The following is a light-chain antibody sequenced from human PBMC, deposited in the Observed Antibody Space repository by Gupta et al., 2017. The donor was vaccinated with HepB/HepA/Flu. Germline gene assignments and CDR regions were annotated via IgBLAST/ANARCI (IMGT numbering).Light chain of an antibody. CDR1: SSDVGGYDF. V-gene: IGLV2-8*01. Sequence: QSALTQPPSASGSPGQSVTISCSGTSSDVGGYDFVSWYQQHPGKAPKLIIYEVSQRPSGVPDRFAGSKSGNTASLTVSGLQAEDEANYYCSSYAGNDNLVFGGGTKPTVL. CDR3: SSYAGNDNLV. CDR2: EVS. J-gene: IGLJ2*01.